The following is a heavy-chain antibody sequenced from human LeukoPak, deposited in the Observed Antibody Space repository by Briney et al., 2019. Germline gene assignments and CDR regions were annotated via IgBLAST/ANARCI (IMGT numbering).Heavy chain of an antibody. Sequence: KPSATLSLTCTVSGGSISSSSYYWGWIRQPPGKGLEWIGSIYYSGSTYYNPSLKSRVTISVDTSKNQFSLKLSSVTAADTAVYYCARRYSGRTPLGYWGQGTLVTVSS. V-gene: IGHV4-39*01. CDR3: ARRYSGRTPLGY. D-gene: IGHD1-26*01. CDR1: GGSISSSSYY. CDR2: IYYSGST. J-gene: IGHJ4*02.